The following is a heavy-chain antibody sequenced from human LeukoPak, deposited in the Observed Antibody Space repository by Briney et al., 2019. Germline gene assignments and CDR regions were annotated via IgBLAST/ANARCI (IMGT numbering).Heavy chain of an antibody. Sequence: GGSLRLSCAASGFTFSSDGMHWVRQAPGKGLEWVAVIWYDGSNKYYADSVKGRFTISRDNSKCTLYLQMNSQRAEDTAVYYCAKELGSGWSRRGLDYWGQGTLVTVSS. V-gene: IGHV3-33*06. J-gene: IGHJ4*02. D-gene: IGHD6-19*01. CDR3: AKELGSGWSRRGLDY. CDR1: GFTFSSDG. CDR2: IWYDGSNK.